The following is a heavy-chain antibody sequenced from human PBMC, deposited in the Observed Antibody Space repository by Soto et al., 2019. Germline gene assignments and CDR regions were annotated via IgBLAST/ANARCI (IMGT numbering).Heavy chain of an antibody. CDR2: ISAFNGNT. J-gene: IGHJ6*02. V-gene: IGHV1-18*01. CDR1: GYTFTSYG. CDR3: ARDHFIMTREGYYYYGMDV. Sequence: GASVKVSCKASGYTFTSYGISWVRQAPGQGLEWMGWISAFNGNTHYAQKLQGRVTMTTDTSTSTADMELRSLRCDDTAVYYCARDHFIMTREGYYYYGMDVWGQRTTVTVSS. D-gene: IGHD3-16*01.